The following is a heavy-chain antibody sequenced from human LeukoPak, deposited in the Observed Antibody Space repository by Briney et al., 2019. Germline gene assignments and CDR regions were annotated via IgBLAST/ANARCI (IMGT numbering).Heavy chain of an antibody. CDR3: AKDYSSGWYYFDY. Sequence: GGSLRLSCVASGFIFSDYEMNWVRQAPGKGLEYISYISGSGNTMNYADSVKGRFTISRDNAKNSLYLQMNSLRAEDTALYYCAKDYSSGWYYFDYWGQGTLVTVSS. J-gene: IGHJ4*02. CDR1: GFIFSDYE. CDR2: ISGSGNTM. V-gene: IGHV3-48*03. D-gene: IGHD6-19*01.